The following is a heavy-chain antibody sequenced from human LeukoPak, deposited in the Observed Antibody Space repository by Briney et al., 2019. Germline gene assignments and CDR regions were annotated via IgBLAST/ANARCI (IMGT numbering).Heavy chain of an antibody. CDR2: IYYSGST. CDR1: GGSISSSSYY. V-gene: IGHV4-39*01. Sequence: PSETLSLTCTVSGGSISSSSYYWGWIRQPPGKGLEWIGSIYYSGSTYYNPSLKSRVTISVDTSKNQFSLKLSSVTAADTAVYYCASSFWSGYYKRGLYFDYWGQGTLVTVSS. CDR3: ASSFWSGYYKRGLYFDY. J-gene: IGHJ4*02. D-gene: IGHD3-3*01.